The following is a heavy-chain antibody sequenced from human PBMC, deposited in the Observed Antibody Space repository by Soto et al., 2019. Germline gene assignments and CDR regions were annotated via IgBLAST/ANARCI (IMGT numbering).Heavy chain of an antibody. CDR3: ARNGGGFVAYMDV. V-gene: IGHV4-28*01. CDR1: GYSISSSNW. J-gene: IGHJ6*02. D-gene: IGHD3-16*01. Sequence: QVQLQESGPGLVKPSDTLSLTCAVSGYSISSSNWWGWIRQPPGKGLEWIGYIYYSGSTYYNPSLTSRVPMSVATSKNQFSLKLSSVTSVDTAVYYCARNGGGFVAYMDVWAQGTTVTVSS. CDR2: IYYSGST.